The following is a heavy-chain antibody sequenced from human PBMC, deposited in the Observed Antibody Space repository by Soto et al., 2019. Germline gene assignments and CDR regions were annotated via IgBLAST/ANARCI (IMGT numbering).Heavy chain of an antibody. CDR1: GGSISSGGCY. Sequence: QVQLQESGPGLVKPSQTLSLTCTVSGGSISSGGCYWSWIRQHPGKGLEWIGHIYYSGTTYYNPSLESRVAISIDTSKNQFFLKLSSVTAADTAVYYCVRDQRATVDRGGYYYYHMDVWGQGTTVTVSS. CDR3: VRDQRATVDRGGYYYYHMDV. CDR2: IYYSGTT. V-gene: IGHV4-31*03. D-gene: IGHD4-17*01. J-gene: IGHJ6*02.